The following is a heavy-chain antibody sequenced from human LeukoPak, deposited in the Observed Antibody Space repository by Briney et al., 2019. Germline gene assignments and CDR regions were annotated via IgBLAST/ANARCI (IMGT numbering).Heavy chain of an antibody. Sequence: PGGSLRLSCAASGFTLSDYYMSWIRKAPGKGLEWVSYISSSGGTIYYADSVKGRFTLSRDNAKNSLYLQMNSLRAEDTSVYYCARDRPPDYWGQGTLVTVSS. CDR3: ARDRPPDY. CDR2: ISSSGGTI. J-gene: IGHJ4*02. V-gene: IGHV3-11*04. CDR1: GFTLSDYY.